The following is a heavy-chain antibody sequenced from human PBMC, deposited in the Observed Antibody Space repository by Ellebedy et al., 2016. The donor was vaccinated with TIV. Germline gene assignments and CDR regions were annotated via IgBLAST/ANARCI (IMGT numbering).Heavy chain of an antibody. V-gene: IGHV1-8*03. J-gene: IGHJ6*02. CDR1: GYTFTSYD. Sequence: AASVKVSCKASGYTFTSYDINWVRQATGQGLEWMGWMNPNSGNTGYAQKFHGRVTITRNTSISTAYMELSSLRSEDTAVYYCARVYGSGSCLYYYYGMDVWGQGTTVTVSS. D-gene: IGHD3-10*01. CDR3: ARVYGSGSCLYYYYGMDV. CDR2: MNPNSGNT.